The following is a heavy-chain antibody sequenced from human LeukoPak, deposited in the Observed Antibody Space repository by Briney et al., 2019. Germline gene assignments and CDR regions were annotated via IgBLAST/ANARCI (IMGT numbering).Heavy chain of an antibody. V-gene: IGHV4-30-4*01. D-gene: IGHD1-14*01. Sequence: SETLSLTCTVSGGSISSGDYYWSWIRQPPGKGLEWIGYIYYSGSTYYNPSLKSRVTISVDTSKNQFSLKLSSVTAADMAVYYCAREYPGNDYGMDVWGKGTTVTVSS. CDR3: AREYPGNDYGMDV. J-gene: IGHJ6*04. CDR2: IYYSGST. CDR1: GGSISSGDYY.